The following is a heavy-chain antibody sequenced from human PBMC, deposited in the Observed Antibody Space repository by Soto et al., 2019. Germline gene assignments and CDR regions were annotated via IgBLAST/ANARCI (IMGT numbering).Heavy chain of an antibody. CDR2: IYHSGNT. J-gene: IGHJ4*02. V-gene: IGHV4-34*09. CDR1: GWSFSGYY. D-gene: IGHD2-2*02. Sequence: SETLSLTCTVYGWSFSGYYWSWLRQPPGKGLEWIGNIYHSGNTYYNPSLKSRLTISVDTSKNHFSLMVDSVTAADTAVYYCARARFQVLYGKPYFDSWGQGTLVTVSS. CDR3: ARARFQVLYGKPYFDS.